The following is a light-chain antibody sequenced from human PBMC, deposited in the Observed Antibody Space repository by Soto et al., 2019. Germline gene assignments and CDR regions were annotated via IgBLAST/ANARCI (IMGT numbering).Light chain of an antibody. CDR2: GND. V-gene: IGLV1-40*01. CDR1: SSNIGASSD. Sequence: QSVLTQPPSVSGAPGQRVTISCTGSSSNIGASSDVHWYQQLPGTAPRLLIYGNDNRPSGVPDRFSASKSGTSASLAISGLQSEDEADYYCAAWDDRLNGRVFGGGTKLTVL. CDR3: AAWDDRLNGRV. J-gene: IGLJ3*02.